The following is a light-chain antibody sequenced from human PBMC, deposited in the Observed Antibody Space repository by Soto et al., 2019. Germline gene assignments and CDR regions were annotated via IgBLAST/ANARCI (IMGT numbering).Light chain of an antibody. CDR3: VLYMGNGIRV. V-gene: IGLV8-61*01. Sequence: QTVVTQEPSFSVSPGGTVTLTCGLSSGSVSTSYYPSWYQQTPGQAPRTLMYNTNTRSSGVPDRFSGSILGNKAALTITGAQADDESDYYCVLYMGNGIRVFGGCTKVTVL. CDR1: SGSVSTSYY. J-gene: IGLJ3*02. CDR2: NTN.